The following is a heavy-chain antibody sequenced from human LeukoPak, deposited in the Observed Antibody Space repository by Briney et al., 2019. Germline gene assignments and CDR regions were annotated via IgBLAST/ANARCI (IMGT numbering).Heavy chain of an antibody. D-gene: IGHD2-2*01. CDR2: IRYDRSNK. V-gene: IGHV3-30*02. CDR1: GVTFSSYG. J-gene: IGHJ4*02. Sequence: GGSLRLSCAASGVTFSSYGMHWVRQAPGKGLEWVAFIRYDRSNKYYADSVKDRFTISRDNSKNTLYLQMNSLRAEDTAVYYCAKDRPPFVVVPAAVDYWGQGTLVTVSS. CDR3: AKDRPPFVVVPAAVDY.